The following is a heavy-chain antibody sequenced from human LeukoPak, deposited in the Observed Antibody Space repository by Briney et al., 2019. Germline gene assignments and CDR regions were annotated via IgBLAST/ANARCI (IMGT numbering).Heavy chain of an antibody. V-gene: IGHV1-24*01. J-gene: IGHJ4*02. D-gene: IGHD1-1*01. Sequence: ASVKVSCKVSGYTLTELSMHWVRQAPGKGLEWMGGFDPEDGETIYAQKFQGRVTITTDESTSTAYMELSSLRSEDTAVYYCARGNWNDVYHFDYWGQGTLVTVSS. CDR2: FDPEDGET. CDR1: GYTLTELS. CDR3: ARGNWNDVYHFDY.